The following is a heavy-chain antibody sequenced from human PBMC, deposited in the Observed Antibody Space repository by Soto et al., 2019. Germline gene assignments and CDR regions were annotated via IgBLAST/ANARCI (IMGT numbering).Heavy chain of an antibody. CDR1: GYTFTSYD. J-gene: IGHJ2*01. D-gene: IGHD2-15*01. CDR3: ARDSYSDWYFDL. Sequence: QVQLVQSGAEVKKPGASVKVSCKASGYTFTSYDINWVRQATGQGLEWMGWMNPNSGNTGYAQKFQGRVTMTRNSSISTAYMELSSLRSEHTAVYYCARDSYSDWYFDLWGRGTLVTVSS. CDR2: MNPNSGNT. V-gene: IGHV1-8*01.